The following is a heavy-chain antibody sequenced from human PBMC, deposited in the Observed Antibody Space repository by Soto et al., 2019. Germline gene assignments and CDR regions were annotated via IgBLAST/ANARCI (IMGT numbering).Heavy chain of an antibody. CDR2: IGEGGVSR. Sequence: EVRLLESGGGLVQPGGSLRLSCVASGFDFSTYAMSWVRQAPGKGLEWVSVIGEGGVSRVYADAVKGRFTISRDNSKNTLYLQMTSLRVDDTAMYSCARDSVTRVSCDIPGMVVSGQGTTVSVSS. V-gene: IGHV3-23*01. CDR1: GFDFSTYA. J-gene: IGHJ6*02. D-gene: IGHD3-10*01. CDR3: ARDSVTRVSCDIPGMVV.